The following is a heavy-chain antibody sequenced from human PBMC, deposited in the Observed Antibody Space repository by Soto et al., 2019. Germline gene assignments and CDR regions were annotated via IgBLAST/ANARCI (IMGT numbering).Heavy chain of an antibody. CDR3: VRSRRQWFGGTLFYYFDF. J-gene: IGHJ4*01. CDR1: GFVFRVYW. V-gene: IGHV3-7*01. D-gene: IGHD3-10*01. Sequence: EVQLVESGGGLVQPGGSLRLSCAASGFVFRVYWMSWVRQAPGKGLEWVANIKEDGSEANYVDSVKGRFAVSRDKDTNSLYLQLNSLTPEDTAIYYCVRSRRQWFGGTLFYYFDFWGHRALVTVSS. CDR2: IKEDGSEA.